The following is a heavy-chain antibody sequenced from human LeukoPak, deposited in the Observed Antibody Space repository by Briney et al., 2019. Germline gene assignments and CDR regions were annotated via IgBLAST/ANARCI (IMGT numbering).Heavy chain of an antibody. J-gene: IGHJ4*02. V-gene: IGHV3-74*01. CDR2: INGDGSLT. Sequence: PGGSLRLSCAASGFTFTNYLMHWVRQAPGKGLVWVSNINGDGSLTYYADSVKGRFTISRDNAKNTVYLQMKSLRAEDTAVYYCTRSIDYWGPGSLVTVSS. CDR1: GFTFTNYL. CDR3: TRSIDY.